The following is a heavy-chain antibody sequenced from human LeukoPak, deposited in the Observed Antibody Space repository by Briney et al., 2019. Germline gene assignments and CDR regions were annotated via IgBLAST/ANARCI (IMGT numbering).Heavy chain of an antibody. V-gene: IGHV3-21*01. J-gene: IGHJ3*02. CDR1: GFTFSSYS. CDR3: ARGGGGFGASDAFDI. D-gene: IGHD3-10*01. Sequence: GGSLRLSCAASGFTFSSYSMNWVRQAPGKGLEWVSSISSSSSYIYYADSVKGRFTISRDNAKNSLYLQMNSLRAEDTAVYYCARGGGGFGASDAFDIWGQGTMVTVSS. CDR2: ISSSSSYI.